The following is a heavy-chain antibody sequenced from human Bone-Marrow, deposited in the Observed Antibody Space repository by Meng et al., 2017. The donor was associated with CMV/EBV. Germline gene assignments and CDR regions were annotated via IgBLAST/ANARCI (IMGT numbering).Heavy chain of an antibody. CDR2: INPNSGGT. Sequence: ASVKVSCKASGYTFTGYYMHWVRQAPGQGLEWMGWINPNSGGTNYAQKFQGRVTMTRDTSISTAYMELSRLRSDDTAVYYCARALKPYSGSYIPVFDYWGQGTLVTVSS. J-gene: IGHJ4*02. CDR1: GYTFTGYY. V-gene: IGHV1-2*02. D-gene: IGHD1-26*01. CDR3: ARALKPYSGSYIPVFDY.